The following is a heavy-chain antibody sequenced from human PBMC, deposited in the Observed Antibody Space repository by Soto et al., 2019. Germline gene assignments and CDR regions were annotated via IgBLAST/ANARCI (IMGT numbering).Heavy chain of an antibody. Sequence: EVQLLQSGGGFVQPGGSVRLSCATSEITFITSAMSWVRQAPGKGLEWVSGISGSGTTMDYADSVKGRFTISRDNSKKTLYLQMNILKVDDTAVYYCATDSSTWFFDNWGQGTLVTVSS. V-gene: IGHV3-23*01. J-gene: IGHJ4*02. CDR3: ATDSSTWFFDN. D-gene: IGHD6-13*01. CDR2: ISGSGTTM. CDR1: EITFITSA.